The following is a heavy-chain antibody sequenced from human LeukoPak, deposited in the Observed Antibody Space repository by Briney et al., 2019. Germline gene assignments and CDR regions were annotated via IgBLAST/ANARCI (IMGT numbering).Heavy chain of an antibody. V-gene: IGHV4-39*07. CDR1: GGSISSSSYY. J-gene: IGHJ4*02. CDR2: IYYRGST. CDR3: ARTGDSSGYYRNAIDY. D-gene: IGHD3-22*01. Sequence: PSETLSLTCTVSGGSISSSSYYWGWIRQPPGKGLEWIGSIYYRGSTYYNPSLRSRVTMSLDTSKSQFSLRLSSVTAADMAVYYCARTGDSSGYYRNAIDYWGQGTLVTVSS.